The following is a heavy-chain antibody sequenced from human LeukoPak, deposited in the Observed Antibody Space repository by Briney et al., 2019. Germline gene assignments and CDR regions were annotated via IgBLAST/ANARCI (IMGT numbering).Heavy chain of an antibody. CDR3: ARDVKIGYYDFWSGPNWFDP. D-gene: IGHD3-3*01. CDR2: IKQDGSEK. Sequence: HPSETLSLTCNVSGASISGLGYYWSWVRQPPGKGLEWVANIKQDGSEKYYVDSVKGRFTISRDNAKNSLYLQMNSLRAEDTAVYYCARDVKIGYYDFWSGPNWFDPWGQGTLVTVSS. CDR1: GASISGLGYY. V-gene: IGHV3-7*01. J-gene: IGHJ5*02.